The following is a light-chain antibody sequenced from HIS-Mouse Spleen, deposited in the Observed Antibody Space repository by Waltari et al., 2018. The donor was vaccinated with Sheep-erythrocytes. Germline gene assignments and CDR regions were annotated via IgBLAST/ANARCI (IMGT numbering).Light chain of an antibody. CDR2: AAS. CDR1: QGISSY. J-gene: IGKJ2*01. V-gene: IGKV1-8*01. Sequence: AIRMTQSPSSLSASTGDRVTITCRANQGISSYLPWYQQKPGKAPKLLRYAASTLQSGVPSRFSGSGSGTEVTLTISCLQSEDFATYYCQQYYSFPYTFGQGTKLEIK. CDR3: QQYYSFPYT.